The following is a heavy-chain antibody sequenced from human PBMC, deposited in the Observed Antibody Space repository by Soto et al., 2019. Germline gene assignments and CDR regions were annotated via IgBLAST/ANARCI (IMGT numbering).Heavy chain of an antibody. CDR1: GYSFSNYG. CDR3: ARSPSLHETSGLGY. J-gene: IGHJ4*02. V-gene: IGHV1-18*01. D-gene: IGHD3-16*01. Sequence: QVQLVQSGTEVKKPGASVKVSCKASGYSFSNYGITWVRQAPGQGLEWMGWISPFNSNTNYAQKLQGRVTMTTDTYASTVYMELRSLRYDDTAMYSCARSPSLHETSGLGYWGQGTLVTVSS. CDR2: ISPFNSNT.